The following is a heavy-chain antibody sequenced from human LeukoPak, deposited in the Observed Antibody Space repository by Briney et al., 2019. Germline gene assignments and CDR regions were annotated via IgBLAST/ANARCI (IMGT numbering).Heavy chain of an antibody. Sequence: SETLSHTCTVSGGSISSYYWSWIRQPPGKGLEWIGYIYYSGSTNYNPSLKSRVTISVDTSKNQFSLKLSSVTAADTAVYYCARRYGDYDYFDYWGQGTLVTVSS. J-gene: IGHJ4*02. D-gene: IGHD4-17*01. CDR2: IYYSGST. CDR3: ARRYGDYDYFDY. CDR1: GGSISSYY. V-gene: IGHV4-59*01.